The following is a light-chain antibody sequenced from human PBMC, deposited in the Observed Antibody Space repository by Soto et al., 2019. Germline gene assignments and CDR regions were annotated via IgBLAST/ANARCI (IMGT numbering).Light chain of an antibody. CDR2: EVY. Sequence: SPLTQPPSASGSPGQSVTISCTGTSSDVGGYNYVSWYQQHPGKAPKLIIYEVYKRPSGVPDRFSGSKSGNTAALTVSGLQAEDEADYYCSSYVGTNSYVFGTGTKVTVL. V-gene: IGLV2-8*01. CDR1: SSDVGGYNY. J-gene: IGLJ1*01. CDR3: SSYVGTNSYV.